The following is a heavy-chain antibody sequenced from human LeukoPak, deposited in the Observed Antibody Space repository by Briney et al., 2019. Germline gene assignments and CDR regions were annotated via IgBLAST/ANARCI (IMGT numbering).Heavy chain of an antibody. CDR2: TYFRSKWYN. CDR1: GDIVSSNSAA. D-gene: IGHD6-19*01. Sequence: SQTLSLTCAISGDIVSSNSAAWHWIRQSPSRGLEWLGRTYFRSKWYNDYAVPVKSRITINPDTSKNQFSLHLNSVTPEDTAVYYCARVKDSSGWFDYWGQGTLVTVSS. J-gene: IGHJ4*02. CDR3: ARVKDSSGWFDY. V-gene: IGHV6-1*01.